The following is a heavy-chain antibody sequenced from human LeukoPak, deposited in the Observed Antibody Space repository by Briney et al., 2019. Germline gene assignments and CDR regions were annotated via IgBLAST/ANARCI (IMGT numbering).Heavy chain of an antibody. Sequence: ASVKVSCKASGYTFTGYYMHWVRQAPGQGLEWMGWINPNSGGTNYAQKFQGRVTMTRDTSISTAYMELSRLRSDDTAVYYCARDLAANNWFDPWGQGTLVTVSS. D-gene: IGHD6-6*01. CDR1: GYTFTGYY. CDR2: INPNSGGT. V-gene: IGHV1-2*02. CDR3: ARDLAANNWFDP. J-gene: IGHJ5*02.